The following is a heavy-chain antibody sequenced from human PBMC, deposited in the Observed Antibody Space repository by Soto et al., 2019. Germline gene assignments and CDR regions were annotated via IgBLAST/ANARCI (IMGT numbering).Heavy chain of an antibody. D-gene: IGHD5-18*01. Sequence: SETLSLTCAVSGGSISSSNWWSWVRQPPGKGLEWIGEIYHSGSTNYNPSLKSRVTISVDKSKNQFSLKLSSVTAADTAVYYCARVDTDYYYYGMDVWGQGTTVTVSS. V-gene: IGHV4-4*02. CDR2: IYHSGST. CDR1: GGSISSSNW. CDR3: ARVDTDYYYYGMDV. J-gene: IGHJ6*02.